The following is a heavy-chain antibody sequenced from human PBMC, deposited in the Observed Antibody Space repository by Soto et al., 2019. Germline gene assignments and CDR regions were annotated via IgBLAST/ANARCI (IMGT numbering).Heavy chain of an antibody. J-gene: IGHJ4*02. Sequence: SVKVSCKASGGTFSSYAISWVRQAPGQGLEWMGGIIPIFGTANYAQKFQGRVTITADESTSTAYMELSSLRSEDTAVYYCARDAGPTYYYDSSGYYYGPYFDYWGQGTLVTVSS. D-gene: IGHD3-22*01. CDR2: IIPIFGTA. V-gene: IGHV1-69*13. CDR3: ARDAGPTYYYDSSGYYYGPYFDY. CDR1: GGTFSSYA.